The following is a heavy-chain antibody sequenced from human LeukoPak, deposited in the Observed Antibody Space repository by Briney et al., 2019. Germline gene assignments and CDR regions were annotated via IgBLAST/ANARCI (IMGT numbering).Heavy chain of an antibody. V-gene: IGHV1-46*01. CDR1: GYTFTSYY. Sequence: ASVKVSCKASGYTFTSYYMHWVRQAPGQGLEWMGIINPSGGSTSYAQKFQGRVTMTRDTSTSTVYMELSSLRSEDTAVYYCARVAAAGPNYYYYYMDVWGKGTTVTVSS. CDR2: INPSGGST. J-gene: IGHJ6*03. CDR3: ARVAAAGPNYYYYYMDV. D-gene: IGHD6-13*01.